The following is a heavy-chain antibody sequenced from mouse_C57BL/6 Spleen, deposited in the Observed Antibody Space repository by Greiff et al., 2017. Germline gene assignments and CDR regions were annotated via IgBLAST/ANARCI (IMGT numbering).Heavy chain of an antibody. V-gene: IGHV5-17*01. CDR2: ISSGSSTI. Sequence: EVHLVESGGGLVKPGGSLKLSCAASGFTFSDYGMHWVRQAPEKGLEWVAYISSGSSTIYYADTVKGRLTITSDNAKNTLFLQKTSLRCEDTTMFYCARKDSNGDAMDYWGQGTSVTVSS. CDR1: GFTFSDYG. J-gene: IGHJ4*01. D-gene: IGHD3-3*01. CDR3: ARKDSNGDAMDY.